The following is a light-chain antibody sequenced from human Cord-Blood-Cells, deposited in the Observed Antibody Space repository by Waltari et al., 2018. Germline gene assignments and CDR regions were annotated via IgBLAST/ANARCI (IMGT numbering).Light chain of an antibody. Sequence: SSELTQYPAVSVALGQTVRITCQRDSLRSHYARWYQQKPGQAPVLVIYVKNNRPSGIPDRFSGSSSGNTASLTITGAQAEDEADYYCNSRDSSGNHQVVFGGGTKLTVL. CDR2: VKN. CDR3: NSRDSSGNHQVV. V-gene: IGLV3-19*01. J-gene: IGLJ2*01. CDR1: SLRSHY.